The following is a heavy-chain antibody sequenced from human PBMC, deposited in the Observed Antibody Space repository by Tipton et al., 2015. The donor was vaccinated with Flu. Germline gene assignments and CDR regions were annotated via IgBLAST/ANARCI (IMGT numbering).Heavy chain of an antibody. D-gene: IGHD3-9*01. Sequence: TLPLTCTVSGGSISSGSYYWSWIRQPAGKGLEWIGRIYTSGSTNYNPSLKSRVTISVDTSKNQFSLKLSSVTAADTAVYYCARVTGYDAFDIWGQGTMVTVSS. CDR3: ARVTGYDAFDI. CDR1: GGSISSGSYY. J-gene: IGHJ3*02. V-gene: IGHV4-61*02. CDR2: IYTSGST.